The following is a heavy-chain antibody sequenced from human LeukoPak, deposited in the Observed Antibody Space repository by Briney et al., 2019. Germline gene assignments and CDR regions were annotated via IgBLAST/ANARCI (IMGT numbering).Heavy chain of an antibody. Sequence: GASVKVSCKASGYTFTSYDINWVRQATGQGLEWMGWMNPNSGNTGYAQKFQGRDTMTRNTSISTAYMELSSLRSEDTAVYYCAKALAVAGGYGMDVWGQGTTVTVSS. CDR2: MNPNSGNT. CDR3: AKALAVAGGYGMDV. D-gene: IGHD6-19*01. J-gene: IGHJ6*02. CDR1: GYTFTSYD. V-gene: IGHV1-8*01.